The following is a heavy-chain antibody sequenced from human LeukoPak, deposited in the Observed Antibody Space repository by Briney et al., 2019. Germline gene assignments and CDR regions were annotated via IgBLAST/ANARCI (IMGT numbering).Heavy chain of an antibody. Sequence: ASVKVSCKASGYTFTSYGISWVRQAPGQGLEWMGWISAYNGNTNYAQKLQGRVTMTTDTSTSTAYMELRSLRSDDTAVYYCARETESLRMVRGVIIGSYYYMDVWGKGTTVTISS. CDR3: ARETESLRMVRGVIIGSYYYMDV. CDR2: ISAYNGNT. D-gene: IGHD3-10*01. CDR1: GYTFTSYG. J-gene: IGHJ6*03. V-gene: IGHV1-18*01.